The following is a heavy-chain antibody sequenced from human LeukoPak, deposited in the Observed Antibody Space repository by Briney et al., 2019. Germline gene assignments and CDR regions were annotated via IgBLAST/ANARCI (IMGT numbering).Heavy chain of an antibody. CDR1: GFTFRTYW. V-gene: IGHV3-7*01. CDR3: ANGNYFDY. D-gene: IGHD1-26*01. J-gene: IGHJ4*02. Sequence: GGSLRLSCAASGFTFRTYWMSWVRQAPGKRLEWVANMNQDGSEKYYVDSVKGRFTISRDNAKNSLYLQMNSLKAEDTAVYYCANGNYFDYWGQGTLVAVSS. CDR2: MNQDGSEK.